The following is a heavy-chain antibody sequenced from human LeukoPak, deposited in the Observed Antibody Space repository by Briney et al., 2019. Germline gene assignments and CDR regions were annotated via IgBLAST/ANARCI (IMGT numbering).Heavy chain of an antibody. J-gene: IGHJ4*02. V-gene: IGHV1-18*01. CDR1: GYTFTSYG. Sequence: GASVKVSCKASGYTFTSYGISWVRQAPGQGLEWMGWISAYNGNTNYAQKLQGRVTMTTDTSTSTAYMGLRSLRSDDTAVYYCAGGGENYYDSSGYYYLEYWGQGTLVTVSS. CDR3: AGGGENYYDSSGYYYLEY. D-gene: IGHD3-22*01. CDR2: ISAYNGNT.